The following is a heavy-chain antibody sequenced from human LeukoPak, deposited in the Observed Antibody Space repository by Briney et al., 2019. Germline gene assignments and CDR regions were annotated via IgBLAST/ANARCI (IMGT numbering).Heavy chain of an antibody. J-gene: IGHJ4*02. CDR1: GYTFTGYY. Sequence: ASVNVSCKASGYTFTGYYMHWVRQAPGQGLEWMGRINPNSGGTNYAQKFQGRVTMTRDTSISTAYMELSRLRSDDTAVYYCARDHCSGGSCYDFVDYWGQGTLVTVSS. D-gene: IGHD2-15*01. V-gene: IGHV1-2*06. CDR3: ARDHCSGGSCYDFVDY. CDR2: INPNSGGT.